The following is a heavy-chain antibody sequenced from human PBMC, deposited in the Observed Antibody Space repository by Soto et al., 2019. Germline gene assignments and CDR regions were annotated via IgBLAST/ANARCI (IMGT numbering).Heavy chain of an antibody. CDR1: GGSFSGYY. D-gene: IGHD6-6*01. V-gene: IGHV4-34*01. J-gene: IGHJ5*02. CDR3: ARGGIAARPNWFDP. CDR2: INHSGST. Sequence: SETLSLTCAVYGGSFSGYYWSWIRQPPGKWLEWIGEINHSGSTNYNPSLKSGVTISVDTSKNQFSLKLSSVTAADTAVYYCARGGIAARPNWFDPWGQGTLVTVSS.